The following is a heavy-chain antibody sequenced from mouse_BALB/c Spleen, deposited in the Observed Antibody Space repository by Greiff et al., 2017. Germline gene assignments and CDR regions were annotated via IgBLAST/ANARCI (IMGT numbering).Heavy chain of an antibody. J-gene: IGHJ2*01. V-gene: IGHV5-12-2*01. CDR1: GFTFSSYT. CDR3: ARGRDY. Sequence: EVQLQESGGGLVQPGGSLKLSCAASGFTFSSYTMSWVRQTPEKRLEWVAYISNGGGSTYYPDTVKGRFTISRDNAKNTLYLQMSSLKSEDTAMYYCARGRDYWGQGTTLTVSS. CDR2: ISNGGGST.